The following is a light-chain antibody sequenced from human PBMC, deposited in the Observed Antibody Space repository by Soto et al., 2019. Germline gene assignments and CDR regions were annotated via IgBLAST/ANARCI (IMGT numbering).Light chain of an antibody. Sequence: DIQMTQSPSSLSASVGDRVTITCRASQSINTYLNWYQQKPGKAPNLLIFAASSLKSGVPSRFSGSGSGTDFTLTIRSLQPEDFATYYCQQSYSNPPTFGQGTKVDIK. CDR3: QQSYSNPPT. V-gene: IGKV1-39*01. CDR2: AAS. CDR1: QSINTY. J-gene: IGKJ1*01.